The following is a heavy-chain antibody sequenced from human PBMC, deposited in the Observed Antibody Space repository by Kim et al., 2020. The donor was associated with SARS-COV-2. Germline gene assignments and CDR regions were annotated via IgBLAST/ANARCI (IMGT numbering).Heavy chain of an antibody. D-gene: IGHD2-2*01. Sequence: SVKGRFTISRDNSKNTLYLQMNSLRAEDTAVYYCARDRLVVPAANNWFDPWGQGTLVTVSS. V-gene: IGHV3-30*07. J-gene: IGHJ5*02. CDR3: ARDRLVVPAANNWFDP.